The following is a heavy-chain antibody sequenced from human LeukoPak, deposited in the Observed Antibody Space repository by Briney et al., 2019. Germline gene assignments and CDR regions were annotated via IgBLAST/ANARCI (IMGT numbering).Heavy chain of an antibody. J-gene: IGHJ5*02. CDR3: AREDCSSTSCYIYDYNWFDP. V-gene: IGHV4-59*12. D-gene: IGHD2-2*02. Sequence: PSETLSLTCTVSGGSISSYYWSWIRQPPGKGLEWIGYIYYSGSTYYNPSLKSRVTISVDTSKNQFSLKLSSVTAADTAVYYCAREDCSSTSCYIYDYNWFDPWGQGTLVTVSS. CDR1: GGSISSYY. CDR2: IYYSGST.